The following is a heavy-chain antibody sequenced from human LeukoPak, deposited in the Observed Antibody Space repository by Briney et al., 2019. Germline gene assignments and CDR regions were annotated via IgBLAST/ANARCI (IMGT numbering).Heavy chain of an antibody. CDR1: GFTFSSYS. CDR2: ISSSSSYI. V-gene: IGHV3-21*01. Sequence: PGGSLRLSCAASGFTFSSYSMNWVRQAPGKGLEWVSSISSSSSYIYYADSVKGRFTISRDNAKNSLYLQMNSLRAEDTAVYYCARDGRYCSSTSCSEAGMDVWGQGTTVTVSS. CDR3: ARDGRYCSSTSCSEAGMDV. J-gene: IGHJ6*02. D-gene: IGHD2-2*01.